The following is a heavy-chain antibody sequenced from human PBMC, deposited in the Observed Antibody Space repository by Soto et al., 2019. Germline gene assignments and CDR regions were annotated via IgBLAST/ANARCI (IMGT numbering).Heavy chain of an antibody. J-gene: IGHJ1*01. Sequence: PGGSLRLSCAASGFTFSSYWMSWVRQAPGKGLEWVANIKQDGSEKYYVDSVKGRFTISRDNAKNSLYLQMNSLRAEDTAVYYCARDVPVGATTIGYYFQHWGQGTLVTVSS. CDR3: ARDVPVGATTIGYYFQH. V-gene: IGHV3-7*05. D-gene: IGHD1-26*01. CDR1: GFTFSSYW. CDR2: IKQDGSEK.